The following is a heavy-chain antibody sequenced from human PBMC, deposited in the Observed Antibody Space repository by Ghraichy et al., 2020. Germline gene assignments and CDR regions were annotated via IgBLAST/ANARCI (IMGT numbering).Heavy chain of an antibody. CDR2: IYWNDDK. Sequence: SGPTLVKPTQTLTLTCTFSGFSLSTSGVGVGWIRQPPGKSLEWLALIYWNDDKRYSPSLKSRLTITKDTSKNQVVLTMTNMDPVDTATYYCARTYYYDSSGYYAYWGQGTLVTVSS. CDR1: GFSLSTSGVG. J-gene: IGHJ4*02. CDR3: ARTYYYDSSGYYAY. V-gene: IGHV2-5*01. D-gene: IGHD3-22*01.